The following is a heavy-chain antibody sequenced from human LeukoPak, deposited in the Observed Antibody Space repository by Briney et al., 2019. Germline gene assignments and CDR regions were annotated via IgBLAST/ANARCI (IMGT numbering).Heavy chain of an antibody. D-gene: IGHD2-21*02. CDR1: GFTFSSYS. J-gene: IGHJ4*02. CDR2: ISSSSNTI. V-gene: IGHV3-48*04. Sequence: GGSLRLSCAASGFTFSSYSMNWVRQAPGKGLEWVSYISSSSNTIYYADSVKGRFTISRDNAKSSLYLQINSLRAEDTAVYYCASMTTYCGGDCYFFDYWGQGTLVTVSS. CDR3: ASMTTYCGGDCYFFDY.